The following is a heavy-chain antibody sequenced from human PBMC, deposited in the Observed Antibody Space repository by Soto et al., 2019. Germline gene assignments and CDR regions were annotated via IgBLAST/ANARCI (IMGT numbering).Heavy chain of an antibody. CDR2: IYYSGST. D-gene: IGHD6-19*01. Sequence: QLQLQESGPGLVKPSETLSLTCTVSGGSISSSSYYWGWIRQPPGKGLEWIGSIYYSGSTYYNPSLKSRVTISVDTSKNQFSLKLSSVTAADTDVYYCASFRRSSGWYFDYWGQGTLVTVSS. CDR1: GGSISSSSYY. V-gene: IGHV4-39*01. CDR3: ASFRRSSGWYFDY. J-gene: IGHJ4*02.